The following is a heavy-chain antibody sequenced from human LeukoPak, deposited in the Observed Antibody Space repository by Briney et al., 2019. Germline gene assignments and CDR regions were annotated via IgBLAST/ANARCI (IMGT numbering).Heavy chain of an antibody. J-gene: IGHJ4*02. Sequence: SETLSLTCTASGGSISSSSYYWAWIRQPPGKGLEWIGTIFYGGATYSNPSLESRVSISVDTSKNQFSLRLSSVTAADTAVYYCARLRRYCSSTTCYYGYFDYWGLGTLVTVSS. CDR2: IFYGGAT. CDR3: ARLRRYCSSTTCYYGYFDY. CDR1: GGSISSSSYY. D-gene: IGHD2-2*01. V-gene: IGHV4-39*01.